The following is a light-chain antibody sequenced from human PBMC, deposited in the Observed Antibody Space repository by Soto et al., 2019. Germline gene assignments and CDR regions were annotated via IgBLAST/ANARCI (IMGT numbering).Light chain of an antibody. CDR1: QGVXSSN. J-gene: IGKJ1*01. Sequence: IVLTQSPGTLSLSPGERATLPCRASQGVXSSNLAWYQQNPGQAPRLLTHGASTRATGSPARLSGSGSGTEFTLTISSLQSEDFAVYYCQQYKNGTWTFGQGTKVDIK. V-gene: IGKV3-15*01. CDR2: GAS. CDR3: QQYKNGTWT.